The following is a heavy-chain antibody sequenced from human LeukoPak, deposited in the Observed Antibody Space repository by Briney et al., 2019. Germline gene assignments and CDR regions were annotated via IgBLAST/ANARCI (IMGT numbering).Heavy chain of an antibody. CDR2: IIPIFGIA. V-gene: IGHV1-69*04. D-gene: IGHD4-17*01. J-gene: IGHJ5*02. Sequence: ASVKVSCKASGGTFSSYAISWVRQAPGQGLEWMGRIIPIFGIANYAQKFQGRVTITADKSTSTAYMGLSSLRSEDTAVYYCARGDTTVTTFVAFDPWGQGTLVTVSS. CDR1: GGTFSSYA. CDR3: ARGDTTVTTFVAFDP.